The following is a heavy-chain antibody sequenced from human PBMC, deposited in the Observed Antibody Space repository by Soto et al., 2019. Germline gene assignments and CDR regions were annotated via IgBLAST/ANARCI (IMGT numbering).Heavy chain of an antibody. CDR2: IYYSGST. D-gene: IGHD5-18*01. J-gene: IGHJ3*02. Sequence: QVQLQESGPGLVKPSQTLSLTCTVSGDSIFGGDYYWSWIRQPPGKGLQWVGSIYYSGSTYYNPSLKSRVAISVDTSQNKFSLKLSSVTAADTAVYFCARDVDSTILKPNDAFGIWGQGTMVTVSS. CDR3: ARDVDSTILKPNDAFGI. V-gene: IGHV4-30-4*01. CDR1: GDSIFGGDYY.